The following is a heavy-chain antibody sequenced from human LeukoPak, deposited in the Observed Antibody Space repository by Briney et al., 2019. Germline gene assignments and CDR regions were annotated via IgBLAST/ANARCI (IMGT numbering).Heavy chain of an antibody. Sequence: PSETLSLTCTVSGGSISSTTYYWGWIRQPPGEGLEWIGSIYYSGSTYYNPSLKSRVTISIDTSKNQFSLKLSSVTAADTAVYYCARESVHYDFWSGYSDYWGQGTLVTVSS. J-gene: IGHJ4*02. V-gene: IGHV4-39*07. D-gene: IGHD3-3*01. CDR3: ARESVHYDFWSGYSDY. CDR2: IYYSGST. CDR1: GGSISSTTYY.